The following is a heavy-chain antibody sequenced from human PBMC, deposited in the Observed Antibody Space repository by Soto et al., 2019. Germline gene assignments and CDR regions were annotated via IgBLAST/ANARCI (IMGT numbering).Heavy chain of an antibody. CDR2: ISGSGGST. Sequence: GGSLRLSCAASGFTFSSYAMSWVRQAPGKGLEWVSAISGSGGSTYYADSVKGRFTISRDNSKNTLYLQMNSLRAEDTAVYYCAKGPSSEYSSSSVSYYYYYYMDVWGKGTTVTVSS. V-gene: IGHV3-23*01. CDR3: AKGPSSEYSSSSVSYYYYYYMDV. D-gene: IGHD6-6*01. CDR1: GFTFSSYA. J-gene: IGHJ6*03.